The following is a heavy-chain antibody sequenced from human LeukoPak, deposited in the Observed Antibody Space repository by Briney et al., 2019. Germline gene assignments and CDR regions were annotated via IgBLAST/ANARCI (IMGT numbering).Heavy chain of an antibody. CDR3: AVGRLRLGDQYYFDY. Sequence: QPGGSLRLSCAASGFTFSSYWMSWVRQAPGKGLEWVANIKQDGSEKYYVDSVKGRFTISRDNSKNTLYLQMNSLRAEDTAVYYCAVGRLRLGDQYYFDYWGQGTLVTVSS. V-gene: IGHV3-7*03. CDR1: GFTFSSYW. J-gene: IGHJ4*02. CDR2: IKQDGSEK. D-gene: IGHD3-16*01.